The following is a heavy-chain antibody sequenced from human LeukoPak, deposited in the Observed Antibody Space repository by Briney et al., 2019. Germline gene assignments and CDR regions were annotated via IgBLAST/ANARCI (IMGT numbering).Heavy chain of an antibody. Sequence: GGSLILSCAASGFTFSTYWMHWVRQAPGKGLVWVARIKGDGSSTIYADSVKGRFTISRDNSKNTLYLQTSSLRAEDTAVYYCARASTTVPNLLDHWGRGTLVTVSS. J-gene: IGHJ4*02. CDR1: GFTFSTYW. CDR2: IKGDGSST. D-gene: IGHD4-17*01. V-gene: IGHV3-74*01. CDR3: ARASTTVPNLLDH.